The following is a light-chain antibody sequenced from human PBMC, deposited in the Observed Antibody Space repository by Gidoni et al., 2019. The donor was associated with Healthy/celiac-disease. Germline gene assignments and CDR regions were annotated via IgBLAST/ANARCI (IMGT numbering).Light chain of an antibody. J-gene: IGKJ4*01. V-gene: IGKV1-33*01. CDR1: QDISNY. CDR3: QQYDNLPPLT. CDR2: DAS. Sequence: DIQMTQSPSSLSASVGDRVTITCQASQDISNYLNWYQQQPGKAPKLLIYDASNLETGVPSRFSESGSGTDFTFTISSLQPEDIATYYCQQYDNLPPLTFGGGTKVEIK.